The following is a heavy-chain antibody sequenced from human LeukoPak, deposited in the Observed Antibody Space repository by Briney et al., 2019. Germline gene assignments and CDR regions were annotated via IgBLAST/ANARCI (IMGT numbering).Heavy chain of an antibody. V-gene: IGHV3-7*01. CDR3: ARRGSSGCFDY. J-gene: IGHJ4*02. Sequence: QAGGSLRFSCAASGFTFSNYWMSWVRQAPGKELEWVANIKQDGSEIYYVDSVKGRFTISRDNSKNTLYLQMNSLRAEDTAVYYCARRGSSGCFDYWGQGTLVTVSS. D-gene: IGHD6-19*01. CDR1: GFTFSNYW. CDR2: IKQDGSEI.